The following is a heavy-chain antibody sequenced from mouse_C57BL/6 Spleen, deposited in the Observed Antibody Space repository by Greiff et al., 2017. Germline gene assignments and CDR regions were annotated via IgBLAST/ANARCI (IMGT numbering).Heavy chain of an antibody. CDR3: ARTPSMVTTDYAMDY. CDR1: GFSLTSYA. D-gene: IGHD2-2*01. CDR2: IWTGGGT. V-gene: IGHV2-9-1*01. J-gene: IGHJ4*01. Sequence: VQLQESGPGLVAPSQSLSITCTVSGFSLTSYAISWVRQPPGKGLEWLGVIWTGGGTNYNSALKSRLSISKDNSKSQVFLKMNSLQTDDTARYYCARTPSMVTTDYAMDYWGQGTSVTVSS.